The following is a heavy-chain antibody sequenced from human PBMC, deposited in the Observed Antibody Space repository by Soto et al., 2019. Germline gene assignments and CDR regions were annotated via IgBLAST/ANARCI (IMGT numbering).Heavy chain of an antibody. Sequence: SETLSLTCAVSGGSISNNNWWSWIRQPPGKGLEWIGEIYHSGSTNYNPSLKSRVTISVDTSKNQFSLMLSSVTAADTAVYYCARVSGNYNSFQYWGQGTRVTVSS. CDR2: IYHSGST. CDR1: GGSISNNNW. D-gene: IGHD1-26*01. J-gene: IGHJ4*02. V-gene: IGHV4-4*02. CDR3: ARVSGNYNSFQY.